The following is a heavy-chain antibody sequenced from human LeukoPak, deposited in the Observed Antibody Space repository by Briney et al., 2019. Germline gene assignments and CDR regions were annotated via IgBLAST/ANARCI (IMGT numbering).Heavy chain of an antibody. CDR2: ISGSGGNT. CDR3: VKDLWGMEGSGYYVS. D-gene: IGHD3-3*01. J-gene: IGHJ4*02. V-gene: IGHV3-23*01. CDR1: GLSFSNYA. Sequence: GGSLRLSCAASGLSFSNYAMSWVRQAPGKGLEWVSSISGSGGNTYYADSVKGRFTISRDNSKNTLYLQMSSLRAEDTAVYYCVKDLWGMEGSGYYVSWGQGTLVTVSS.